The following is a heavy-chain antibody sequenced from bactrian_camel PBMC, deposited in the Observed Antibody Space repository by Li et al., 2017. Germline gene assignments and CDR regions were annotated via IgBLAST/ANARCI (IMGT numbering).Heavy chain of an antibody. D-gene: IGHD1*01. V-gene: IGHV3S42*01. J-gene: IGHJ4*01. Sequence: VQLVESGGASVQAGGSLRLSCAASGYSSARSYCMGWFHQAPGKEREGVAILGGATTIYADSVKGRFTVSQDIDKTTLSLQTRSRPCTPVSARGPRSPSP. CDR2: ILGGATT. CDR1: GYSSARSYC.